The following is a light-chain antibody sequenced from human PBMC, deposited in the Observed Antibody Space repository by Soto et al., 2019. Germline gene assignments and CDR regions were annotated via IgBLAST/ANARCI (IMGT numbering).Light chain of an antibody. CDR3: QSYDSSLSGWV. Sequence: QSVLTQPPSVSGAPGQRVTISCTGSSSNIGAGYDVHWYQQLPGTAPKLLIYGNSNRPSGVPDRFSGSKSGTSASLAITGLQAEDKDDYYCQSYDSSLSGWVFGGGTKVTVL. J-gene: IGLJ3*02. CDR1: SSNIGAGYD. V-gene: IGLV1-40*01. CDR2: GNS.